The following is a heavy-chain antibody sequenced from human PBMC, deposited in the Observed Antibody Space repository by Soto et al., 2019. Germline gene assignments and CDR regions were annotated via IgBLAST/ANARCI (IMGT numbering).Heavy chain of an antibody. CDR2: IYYSGSP. J-gene: IGHJ6*02. D-gene: IGHD6-19*01. CDR1: GGSVSSGSYY. Sequence: QVQLQESGPGLVKPSETLSLTCTVSGGSVSSGSYYWSWIRQPPGKGLEWIGYIYYSGSPNYNPSPESRVPISGDTSKNQCSLKLSSVTAADTAVYYCARGIEGWYQGRYYYGMDVWGQGTTVTVSS. V-gene: IGHV4-61*01. CDR3: ARGIEGWYQGRYYYGMDV.